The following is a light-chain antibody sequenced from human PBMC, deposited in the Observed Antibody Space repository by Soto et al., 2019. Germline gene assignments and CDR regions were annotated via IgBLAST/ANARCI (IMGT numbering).Light chain of an antibody. CDR2: GAS. Sequence: EVMMTQSPATLSVSPGERATLSCRASQSVRTYLAWYQQKPGQAPRLLIHGASTRATGIPDRFRGSGSGTEFTPTITSLQSEDFGVYYCQQYSNWPPYTFGQGTKVEMK. J-gene: IGKJ2*01. CDR3: QQYSNWPPYT. V-gene: IGKV3-15*01. CDR1: QSVRTY.